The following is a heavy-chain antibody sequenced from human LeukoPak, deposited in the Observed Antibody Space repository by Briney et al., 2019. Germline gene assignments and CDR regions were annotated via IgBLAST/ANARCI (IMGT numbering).Heavy chain of an antibody. Sequence: PSETLSLTCAVYGGSSSGYYWSWIRQPPGKGLEWIGEINHSGSTNYNPSLKSRVTISVDTSKNQFSLKLSSVTAADTAVYYCARSNWFYCSSTSCYAGGAFDIWGQGTMVTVSS. CDR3: ARSNWFYCSSTSCYAGGAFDI. CDR2: INHSGST. V-gene: IGHV4-34*01. J-gene: IGHJ3*02. CDR1: GGSSSGYY. D-gene: IGHD2-2*01.